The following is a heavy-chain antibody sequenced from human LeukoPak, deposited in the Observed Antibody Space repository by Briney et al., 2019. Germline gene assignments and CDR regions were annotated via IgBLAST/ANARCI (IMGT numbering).Heavy chain of an antibody. J-gene: IGHJ4*02. CDR3: ARRCRIGSGWFYDY. CDR2: INHSGST. D-gene: IGHD6-19*01. CDR1: GGSFSGYY. V-gene: IGHV4-34*01. Sequence: SETLSLTCAVYGGSFSGYYWTWIRQPPGKGREWIGEINHSGSTNYNPPLKSRVTISVDTSKNQISLKLSSVTAADTTVYYCARRCRIGSGWFYDYWGQGTLVTVSS.